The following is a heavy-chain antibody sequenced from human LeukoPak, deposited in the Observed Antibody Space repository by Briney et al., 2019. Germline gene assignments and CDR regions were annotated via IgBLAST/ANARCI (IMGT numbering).Heavy chain of an antibody. J-gene: IGHJ4*02. V-gene: IGHV1-69*04. CDR1: GYTFTSYY. CDR3: ARGNSGRPFDY. D-gene: IGHD1-26*01. CDR2: IIPILGIA. Sequence: SVKVSCKASGYTFTSYYMHWVRQAPGQGLEWMGRIIPILGIANYAQKFQGRVTITADKSTSTAYMELSSLRSEDTAVYYCARGNSGRPFDYWGQGTLVTVSS.